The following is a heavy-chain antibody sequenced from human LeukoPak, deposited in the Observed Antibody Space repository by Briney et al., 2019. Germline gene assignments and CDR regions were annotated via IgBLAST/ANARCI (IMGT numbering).Heavy chain of an antibody. J-gene: IGHJ6*03. CDR2: MNPNSGNT. V-gene: IGHV1-8*01. CDR3: ARGRYCSSTSCYTPYYYYYMDV. D-gene: IGHD2-2*02. Sequence: ASVKVSCKASGYTFTSYDINWVRQATGQGLEWMGWMNPNSGNTGYAQKFQGRVTMTRNTSISTAYMELSSLRSEDTAVYYCARGRYCSSTSCYTPYYYYYMDVWGKGTTVTVSS. CDR1: GYTFTSYD.